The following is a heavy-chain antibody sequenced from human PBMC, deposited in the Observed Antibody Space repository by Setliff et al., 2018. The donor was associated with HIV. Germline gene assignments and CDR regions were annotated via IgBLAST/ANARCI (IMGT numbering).Heavy chain of an antibody. CDR3: ARSIVPVASGYYYFEY. V-gene: IGHV4-38-2*01. J-gene: IGHJ4*02. D-gene: IGHD3-3*01. CDR2: IYHTGST. CDR1: GFSISSRYY. Sequence: SETMSRTGDVSGFSISSRYYWGWIRQSPGKGLEWMGNIYHTGSTYYKSSLKSRVTISVDKSKNQFPLRLSSVAAGETAVYYCARSIVPVASGYYYFEYWGQGTLVTVSS.